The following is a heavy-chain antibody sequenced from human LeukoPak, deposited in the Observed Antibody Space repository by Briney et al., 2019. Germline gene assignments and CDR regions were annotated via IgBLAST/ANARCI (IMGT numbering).Heavy chain of an antibody. D-gene: IGHD1-26*01. CDR3: AKDGSYYNFDY. CDR1: GFTFSNYG. CDR2: ISGSGGST. V-gene: IGHV3-23*01. J-gene: IGHJ4*02. Sequence: GGSLRLSCAASGFTFSNYGMSWVRQAPGKGLEWVSVISGSGGSTDYADSVKGRSTISRDNSKNTLYLQMNSLRAEDTAVYYCAKDGSYYNFDYWGQGTLVTVSS.